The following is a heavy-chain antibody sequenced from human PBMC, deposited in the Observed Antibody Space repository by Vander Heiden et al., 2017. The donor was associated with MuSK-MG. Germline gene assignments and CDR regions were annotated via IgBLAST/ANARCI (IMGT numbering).Heavy chain of an antibody. CDR1: GFTFSSYA. CDR3: ENTIHD. J-gene: IGHJ4*02. V-gene: IGHV3-23*01. CDR2: IRGRGGST. Sequence: EVPLLESGGGLVQPGGSLRLSCAASGFTFSSYAISWVRQAPGKGLEWVSDIRGRGGSTYYADSVKCRFTSSRDNSKKTMYMQMNSLRAQDTAGDDCENTIHDWGQVTIVTVYS.